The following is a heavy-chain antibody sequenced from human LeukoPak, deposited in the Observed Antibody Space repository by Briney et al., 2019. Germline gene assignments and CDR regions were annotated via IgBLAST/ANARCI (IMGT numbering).Heavy chain of an antibody. CDR2: INPSGGST. J-gene: IGHJ5*02. CDR3: ARDGTYGDYGPPLDNWFDP. V-gene: IGHV1-46*01. CDR1: GYTFTGYY. D-gene: IGHD4-17*01. Sequence: EASVKVSCKASGYTFTGYYMHWVRQAPGQGLEWMGIINPSGGSTSYAQKFQGRVTMTRDTSTRTVYMELSSLRSEDTAVYYCARDGTYGDYGPPLDNWFDPWGQGTLVTVSS.